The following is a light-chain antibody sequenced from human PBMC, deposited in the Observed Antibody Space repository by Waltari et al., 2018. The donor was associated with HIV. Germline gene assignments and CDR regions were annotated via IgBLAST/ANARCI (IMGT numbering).Light chain of an antibody. Sequence: IVITPSPASLAVSLGERATLNLQSSQNVFYSSNNKNYLSWYQQKPGQPPKLILYWASSRQSGVPDRFSGSGSGTDFTLTISSLQAEDVAVYFCQQTYTIPPTFGGGTKVEIK. CDR3: QQTYTIPPT. CDR1: QNVFYSSNNKNY. J-gene: IGKJ4*01. CDR2: WAS. V-gene: IGKV4-1*01.